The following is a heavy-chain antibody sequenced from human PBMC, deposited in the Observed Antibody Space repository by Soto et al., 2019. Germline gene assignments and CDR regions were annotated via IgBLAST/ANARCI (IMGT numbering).Heavy chain of an antibody. Sequence: GGSLRLSCAASGFTFSSYSMNWVRQAPGKGLEWVSSISSSSSYIYYADSVKGRFTISRDNAKNSLYLQMNSLRAEDTAVYYCASMIFGVVNDYSYYGMDVWGQGTTVTVSS. CDR3: ASMIFGVVNDYSYYGMDV. D-gene: IGHD3-3*01. CDR2: ISSSSSYI. V-gene: IGHV3-21*01. CDR1: GFTFSSYS. J-gene: IGHJ6*02.